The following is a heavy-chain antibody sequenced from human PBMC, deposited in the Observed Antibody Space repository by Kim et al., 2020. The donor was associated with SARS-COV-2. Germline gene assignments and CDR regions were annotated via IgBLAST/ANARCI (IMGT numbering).Heavy chain of an antibody. Sequence: DHWSWIRQPPGKGLEWIAEINQSGGANYHPSLKSRVTITLDTSKNRFSLKLNSVTAADTAVYYCARGHIVVIPAPILGLGPYYTSYYMDV. CDR2: INQSGGA. J-gene: IGHJ6*03. CDR1: DH. D-gene: IGHD2-2*01. CDR3: ARGHIVVIPAPILGLGPYYTSYYMDV. V-gene: IGHV4-34*01.